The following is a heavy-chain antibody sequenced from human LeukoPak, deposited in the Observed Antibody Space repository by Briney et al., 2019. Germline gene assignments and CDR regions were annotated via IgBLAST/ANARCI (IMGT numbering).Heavy chain of an antibody. CDR2: IYYTRST. V-gene: IGHV4-39*01. D-gene: IGHD3-22*01. CDR1: GGSISSSSYY. Sequence: SETLSLTCTVSGGSISSSSYYWGWIRQPPGEGLEWIGSIYYTRSTYYNPSLKSRVTISVDTSKNQFSLKLTSVTAADTAVYYCARGVTMIVVVIHDWYFDLWGRGTLVTVSS. CDR3: ARGVTMIVVVIHDWYFDL. J-gene: IGHJ2*01.